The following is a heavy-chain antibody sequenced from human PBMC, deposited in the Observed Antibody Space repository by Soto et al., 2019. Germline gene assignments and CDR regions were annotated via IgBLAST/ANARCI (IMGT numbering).Heavy chain of an antibody. CDR3: AGKSGDY. J-gene: IGHJ4*02. V-gene: IGHV1-69*01. D-gene: IGHD7-27*01. Sequence: QVQLVQSGAEVKKPGSSVKVSCKASGVTFSSFPINWVRQAPGQGLEWMGGIIPIFGTPTYVQKFQGRVTITAAESTSTAYMELSRLTSEDSAVYSCAGKSGDYWGQGTLVTVSS. CDR2: IIPIFGTP. CDR1: GVTFSSFP.